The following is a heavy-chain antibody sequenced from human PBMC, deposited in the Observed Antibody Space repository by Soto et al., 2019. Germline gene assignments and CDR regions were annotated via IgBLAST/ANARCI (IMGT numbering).Heavy chain of an antibody. V-gene: IGHV4-4*02. CDR3: ARHQIPVYATSFDY. D-gene: IGHD2-8*01. CDR1: GGSISSSNW. CDR2: IYHSGST. J-gene: IGHJ4*02. Sequence: SDTLSLTCAVSGGSISSSNWWSWVRQPPGKGLEWIGGIYHSGSTNYNPSLKSRVTISVDTSKNQFSLKLSSVTAADTAVYYCARHQIPVYATSFDYWGQGTLVNVS.